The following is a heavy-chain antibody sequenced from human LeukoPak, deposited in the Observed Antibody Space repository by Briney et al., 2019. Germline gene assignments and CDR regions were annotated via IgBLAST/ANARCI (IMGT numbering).Heavy chain of an antibody. CDR1: GFTFSSYA. CDR3: ARDIVVVPAAIGYYYGMDV. CDR2: ISYDGSNK. V-gene: IGHV3-30-3*01. Sequence: AGGSLRLSCAASGFTFSSYAMHWVRQAPGKGLERVAVISYDGSNKYYADSVKGRFTISRDNSKNTLYLQMNSLRAEDTAVYYCARDIVVVPAAIGYYYGMDVWGQGTTVTVSS. D-gene: IGHD2-2*01. J-gene: IGHJ6*02.